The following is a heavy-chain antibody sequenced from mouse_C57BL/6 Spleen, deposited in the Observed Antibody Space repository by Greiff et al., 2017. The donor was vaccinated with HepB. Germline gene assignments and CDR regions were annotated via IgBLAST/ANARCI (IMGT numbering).Heavy chain of an antibody. Sequence: VQLQQSGAQLVRPGASAKLSCTASGFTLKDDYMHWVKQRPEQGLEWIGWIDPENGDTEYASKFQGKATITADTSSNTAYLQLSSLTSEDTAVYYCTPASGGITYWGQGTTLTVSS. CDR1: GFTLKDDY. J-gene: IGHJ2*01. V-gene: IGHV14-4*01. CDR2: IDPENGDT. D-gene: IGHD3-1*01. CDR3: TPASGGITY.